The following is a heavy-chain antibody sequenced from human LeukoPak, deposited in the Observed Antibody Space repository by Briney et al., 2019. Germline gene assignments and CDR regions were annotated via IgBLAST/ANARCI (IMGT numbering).Heavy chain of an antibody. CDR1: GFTFSRYG. D-gene: IGHD3-3*01. CDR2: ISSSSSTI. CDR3: ARELRFLEWLLSPSGMDV. V-gene: IGHV3-48*04. Sequence: GGSLRLSCAASGFTFSRYGMNWVRQAPGKGLEWVSYISSSSSTIYYADSVKGRFTISRDNAKNTLYPQMNSLRAEDTAVYYCARELRFLEWLLSPSGMDVWGQGTTVTVSS. J-gene: IGHJ6*02.